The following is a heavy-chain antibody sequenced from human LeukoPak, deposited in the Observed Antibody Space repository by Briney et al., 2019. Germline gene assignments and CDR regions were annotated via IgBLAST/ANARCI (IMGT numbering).Heavy chain of an antibody. Sequence: PSETLSLTCTVSGGSISSSSYYWGWIRQPPGKGLEWIGSIYYSGSTYYNPSLESRVTISVDTSKNQFSLKLSSVTAADTAVYYCATGVVISNRDAFDIWGQGTMVTVSS. J-gene: IGHJ3*02. V-gene: IGHV4-39*01. CDR2: IYYSGST. CDR1: GGSISSSSYY. D-gene: IGHD3-3*01. CDR3: ATGVVISNRDAFDI.